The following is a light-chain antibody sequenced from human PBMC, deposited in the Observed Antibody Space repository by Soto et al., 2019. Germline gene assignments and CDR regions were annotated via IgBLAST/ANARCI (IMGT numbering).Light chain of an antibody. CDR2: GNS. J-gene: IGLJ1*01. V-gene: IGLV1-40*01. Sequence: QSVLTQPPSVSGAPGQRVTISCTGSSSNIGAGYDVHWYQQLPGTAPKLLIYGNSNRPSGVPDRFSGSKSGTSASLAITGLQAEDEADYYCQSYDSTLSAYVLGNGTKVTVL. CDR1: SSNIGAGYD. CDR3: QSYDSTLSAYV.